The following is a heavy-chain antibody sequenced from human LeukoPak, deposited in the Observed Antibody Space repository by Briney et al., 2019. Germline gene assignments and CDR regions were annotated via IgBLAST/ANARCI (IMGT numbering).Heavy chain of an antibody. V-gene: IGHV3-23*01. CDR3: ATSARTYIGSSLDY. CDR1: GFTFSSYS. J-gene: IGHJ4*02. D-gene: IGHD2-15*01. Sequence: PGGSLRLSCAASGFTFSSYSMNWVRQAPGKGLEWVSAISGSGGSTYYADSVKGRFTISRDNSKNTLYLQMNSLRAEDTAVYYCATSARTYIGSSLDYWGQGTLVTVSS. CDR2: ISGSGGST.